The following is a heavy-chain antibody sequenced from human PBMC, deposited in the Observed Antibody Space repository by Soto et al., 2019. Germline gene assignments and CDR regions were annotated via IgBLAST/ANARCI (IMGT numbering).Heavy chain of an antibody. CDR2: IYYSGST. CDR1: GDSISSYY. D-gene: IGHD5-12*01. J-gene: IGHJ5*02. Sequence: QVQLQESGPRLVKPSETLSLTCSVSGDSISSYYWCWIRQPPGKGLEWIGYIYYSGSTNYNPSFKSRVTISVDTPKNQFSLKLTSVTAADTAVYYCARGVATIGPWGQGTLVTVSS. V-gene: IGHV4-59*01. CDR3: ARGVATIGP.